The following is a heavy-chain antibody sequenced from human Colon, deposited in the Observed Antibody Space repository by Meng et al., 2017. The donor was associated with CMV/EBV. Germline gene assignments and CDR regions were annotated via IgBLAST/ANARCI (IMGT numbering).Heavy chain of an antibody. CDR3: ARGMVVIAPWFDA. Sequence: SETLSLTCAVYGGSFSGYHWHWFRQTPQRGLEWIGHVNGGGSSDSNPSLKSRVTISLDTSKNQFSLKLTSVTVADTGVYYCARGMVVIAPWFDAWGHGTQVTVSS. J-gene: IGHJ5*01. V-gene: IGHV4-34*01. CDR2: VNGGGSS. D-gene: IGHD2-21*01. CDR1: GGSFSGYH.